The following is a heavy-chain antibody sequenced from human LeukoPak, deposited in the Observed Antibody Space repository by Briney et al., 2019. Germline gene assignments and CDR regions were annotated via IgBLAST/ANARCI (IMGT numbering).Heavy chain of an antibody. CDR2: ISWSGSSI. J-gene: IGHJ4*02. CDR1: GFTFDDFA. Sequence: GRSLRLSCTASGFTFDDFAMHWVRQAPGTGLEWVSGISWSGSSIGYADSVKGRFTISRDNAKNSLYLQMNSLRTEDTAFYYCAKDPSAYCGGDCFRADYWGQGTLVTVSS. V-gene: IGHV3-9*01. D-gene: IGHD2-21*02. CDR3: AKDPSAYCGGDCFRADY.